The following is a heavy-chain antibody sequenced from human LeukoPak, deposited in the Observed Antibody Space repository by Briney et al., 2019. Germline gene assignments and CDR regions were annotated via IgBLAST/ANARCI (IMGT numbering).Heavy chain of an antibody. CDR3: AKNLGRYYYYGMDV. Sequence: GGSLRLACAASGFTFSSYAMSWVRQAPGKGPEWVSAISGNGGSTYYADSVKGRFTISRDNSKNTLYLQMNSLRAEDTAVYYCAKNLGRYYYYGMDVWGQGTTVTVSS. V-gene: IGHV3-23*01. J-gene: IGHJ6*02. CDR1: GFTFSSYA. CDR2: ISGNGGST.